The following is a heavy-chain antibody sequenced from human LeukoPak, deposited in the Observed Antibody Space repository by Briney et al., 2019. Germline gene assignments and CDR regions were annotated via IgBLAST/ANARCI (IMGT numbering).Heavy chain of an antibody. CDR1: GFTFSSYW. CDR3: ARDYHCRGGSCYFSYYYYYYGMDV. J-gene: IGHJ6*02. Sequence: PGGSLRLSCAASGFTFSSYWMSWVRQAPGKGLEWVANIKQDGSEKYYVDSVKGRFTISRDNAKNSLYLQMNSLRAEDTAVYYCARDYHCRGGSCYFSYYYYYYGMDVWGQGTTVTVSS. V-gene: IGHV3-7*01. CDR2: IKQDGSEK. D-gene: IGHD2-15*01.